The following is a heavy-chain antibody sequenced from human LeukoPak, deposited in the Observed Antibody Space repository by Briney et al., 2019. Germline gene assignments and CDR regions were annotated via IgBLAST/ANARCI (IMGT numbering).Heavy chain of an antibody. V-gene: IGHV4-4*07. CDR2: IYTSGST. D-gene: IGHD3-22*01. CDR3: AREAEPYPYYYDSSGSLDY. J-gene: IGHJ4*02. Sequence: PSETLSLTCTVSGGSISSYYWSWIRQPPGKGLEWIGRIYTSGSTNYNPSLESRTTTSVDTSKTQSSLKLSSVTAADTAVYYCAREAEPYPYYYDSSGSLDYWGQGTLVTVSS. CDR1: GGSISSYY.